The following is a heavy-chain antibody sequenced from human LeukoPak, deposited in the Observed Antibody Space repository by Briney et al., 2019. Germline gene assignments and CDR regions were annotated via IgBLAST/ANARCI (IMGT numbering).Heavy chain of an antibody. V-gene: IGHV4-4*02. CDR3: ARADGAPRRDYYYYGMDV. CDR2: IYHSGST. J-gene: IGHJ6*02. Sequence: SGTLSLTCAVSGGSMSSTKWWSWVRQPPGKGLEWIGEIYHSGSTNYNPSLKSRITISVDKSKNQFSLKLSSVTAADTAVYYCARADGAPRRDYYYYGMDVWGQGTTVTVSS. D-gene: IGHD4/OR15-4a*01. CDR1: GGSMSSTKW.